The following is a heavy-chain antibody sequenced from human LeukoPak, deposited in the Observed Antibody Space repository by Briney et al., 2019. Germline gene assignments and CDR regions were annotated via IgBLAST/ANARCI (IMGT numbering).Heavy chain of an antibody. V-gene: IGHV3-53*01. D-gene: IGHD5-18*01. CDR2: IYRGGST. Sequence: PGGSLRLSCAASGFTVSSNYMSWVRQAPGKGLEWVSGIYRGGSTYYADSVKGRITISRDNYKNTLYLQMNSLRAEDTAVYHCARDLGYNYGFFDSWGQGTLVTVSS. CDR1: GFTVSSNY. CDR3: ARDLGYNYGFFDS. J-gene: IGHJ4*02.